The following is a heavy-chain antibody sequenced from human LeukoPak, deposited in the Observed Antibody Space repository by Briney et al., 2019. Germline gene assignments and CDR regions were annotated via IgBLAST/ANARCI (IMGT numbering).Heavy chain of an antibody. J-gene: IGHJ5*02. CDR2: MNPNSGNT. CDR1: GYTFTSYD. Sequence: GASVKGSCKASGYTFTSYDINWGRQATGQGLEWVGWMNPNSGNTGYAQKFQGRVTMTRNTSISTAYMELSSLRSEDTAVYYCARGSGPYCSSTSCPRGQRWFDPWGQGTLVTVSS. CDR3: ARGSGPYCSSTSCPRGQRWFDP. D-gene: IGHD2-2*01. V-gene: IGHV1-8*01.